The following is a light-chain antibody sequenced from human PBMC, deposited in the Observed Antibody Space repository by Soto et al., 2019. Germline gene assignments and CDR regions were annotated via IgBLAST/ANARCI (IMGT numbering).Light chain of an antibody. J-gene: IGKJ4*01. Sequence: DIQMTQSPSSLSASEGDRVTITCQASQDIKNYLAWFQQKPGQAPKSLIFAASSLQSGAPSKFIGSGSGTDFTLTISSLQAEDVATYFCQQYHSYPLSFGGGTKVDIK. CDR2: AAS. V-gene: IGKV1-16*02. CDR1: QDIKNY. CDR3: QQYHSYPLS.